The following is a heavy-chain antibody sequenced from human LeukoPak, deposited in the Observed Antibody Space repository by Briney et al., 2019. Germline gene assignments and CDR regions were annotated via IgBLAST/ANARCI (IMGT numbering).Heavy chain of an antibody. CDR3: AQGQGRSSSANAWWYFDY. CDR1: GFSLSTSGVG. J-gene: IGHJ4*02. CDR2: IYWNDDK. Sequence: SGPTLVKPTQTLTLTCTFSGFSLSTSGVGVGWIRQPPGKALEWLALIYWNDDKRYSPSLKSRLTITKDTSKNQVVLTMTNMDPVDTATYYCAQGQGRSSSANAWWYFDYWGQGTLVTVSP. V-gene: IGHV2-5*01. D-gene: IGHD6-6*01.